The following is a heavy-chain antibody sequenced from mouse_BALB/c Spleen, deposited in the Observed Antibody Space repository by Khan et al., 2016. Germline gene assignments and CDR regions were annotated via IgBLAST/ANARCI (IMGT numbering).Heavy chain of an antibody. Sequence: LVKTGASVKISCKASGYSFTGYYMHWVKQSHGKSLEWIGYITSYNGATSYKQKFKGKATFTVETSSSTAYMQFNRLTSEASSFYSCSSPYVSIYVGFAYWGHGTLVTVS. CDR2: ITSYNGAT. CDR1: GYSFTGYY. D-gene: IGHD1-1*01. V-gene: IGHV1S34*01. J-gene: IGHJ3*01. CDR3: SSPYVSIYVGFAY.